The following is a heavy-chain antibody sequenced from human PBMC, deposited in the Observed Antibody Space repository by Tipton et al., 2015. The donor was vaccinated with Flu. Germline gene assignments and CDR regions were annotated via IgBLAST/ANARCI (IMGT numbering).Heavy chain of an antibody. Sequence: LRLSCAVSGYSISSGYYWGWIRQPPGKGLERIGSIYHSGSTYYNPSLKSRVTISVDTSKNQFSLKLSSVTAADTAVYYCARQERSGWFLDYWGQGTLVTVSS. D-gene: IGHD6-19*01. CDR3: ARQERSGWFLDY. CDR1: GYSISSGYY. V-gene: IGHV4-38-2*01. J-gene: IGHJ4*02. CDR2: IYHSGST.